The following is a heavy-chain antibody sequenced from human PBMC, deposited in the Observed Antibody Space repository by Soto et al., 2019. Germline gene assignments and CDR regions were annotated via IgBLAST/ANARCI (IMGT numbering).Heavy chain of an antibody. Sequence: PSETLSLTCAVYGGSGGSFSGYYWSWIRQPPGKGLEWIGCIYYSGSTNYNPSLKSRVTISVDTSKNQFSLKLSSVTAADTAVYYCASHGYSSSSEDYWGQGTLVTVSS. D-gene: IGHD6-13*01. CDR2: IYYSGST. J-gene: IGHJ4*02. V-gene: IGHV4-59*02. CDR1: GGSGGSFSGYY. CDR3: ASHGYSSSSEDY.